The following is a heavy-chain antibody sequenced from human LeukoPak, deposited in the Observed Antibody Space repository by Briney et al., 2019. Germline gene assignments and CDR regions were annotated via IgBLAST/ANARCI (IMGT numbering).Heavy chain of an antibody. V-gene: IGHV4-30-4*08. J-gene: IGHJ4*02. CDR2: IYSSGST. D-gene: IGHD3-3*01. CDR3: ATTYYDVWSGYEGDY. CDR1: GGSISSGDYY. Sequence: SQTLPLTCTVSGGSISSGDYYWSWIPQPPGKGLEWFGYIYSSGSTYYNPSLKSRVTISVYTSKNKFSLKLSSVTAADTAVYYGATTYYDVWSGYEGDYWGQGTLVTVSS.